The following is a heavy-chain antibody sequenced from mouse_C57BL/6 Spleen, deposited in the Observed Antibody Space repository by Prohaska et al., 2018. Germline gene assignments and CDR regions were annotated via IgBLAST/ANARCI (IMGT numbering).Heavy chain of an antibody. V-gene: IGHV3-6*01. D-gene: IGHD1-1*01. CDR3: ARDRGSSLDY. CDR1: GYSITSGYY. J-gene: IGHJ2*01. Sequence: DVQLQESGPGLVKPSQSLSLTCSVTGYSITSGYYWNWIRQFPGNKLEWMGYISYDGSNNYNPSLKNRISITRDTSKNQFFLKLNSVTTEDTATYYCARDRGSSLDYWGQGTTLTVSS. CDR2: ISYDGSN.